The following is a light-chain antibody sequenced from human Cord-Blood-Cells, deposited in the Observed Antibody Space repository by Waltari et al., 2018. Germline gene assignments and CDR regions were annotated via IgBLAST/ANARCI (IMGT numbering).Light chain of an antibody. V-gene: IGKV3-20*01. Sequence: VLAQSPGTLSLSPGERATLSCRASPSVSSSYLAWYQQKPGQAPRLLIYGASSRATGIPDRFSGSGSGTGFTLTISRLEPEDFAVYYCQQYGSSPWTFGQGTKVEIK. CDR3: QQYGSSPWT. CDR2: GAS. CDR1: PSVSSSY. J-gene: IGKJ1*01.